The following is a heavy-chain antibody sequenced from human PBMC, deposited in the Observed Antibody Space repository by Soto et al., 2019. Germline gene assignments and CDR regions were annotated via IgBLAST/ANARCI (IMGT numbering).Heavy chain of an antibody. CDR1: GFSLNTNGVG. V-gene: IGHV2-5*02. CDR2: IYWDDDK. D-gene: IGHD3-10*01. J-gene: IGHJ5*02. Sequence: QITLRESGPTLVKPTQTLTLTCTFSGFSLNTNGVGVGWIRQPPGKALEWLALIYWDDDKRYSPSLENRLTITKDTSKNQVVLTMTNLDPLDTATHYCAHRGVKQGSGQRWFDPWGQGTLVTVSS. CDR3: AHRGVKQGSGQRWFDP.